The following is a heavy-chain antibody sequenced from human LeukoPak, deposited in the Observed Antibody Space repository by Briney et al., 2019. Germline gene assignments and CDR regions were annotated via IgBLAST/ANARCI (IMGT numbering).Heavy chain of an antibody. CDR1: GYTFTSYG. CDR3: ARGGNSAGRLRYFDWLYRD. D-gene: IGHD3-9*01. V-gene: IGHV1-18*01. J-gene: IGHJ4*02. Sequence: PGASVKVSCKASGYTFTSYGISWVRQAPGQGLEWMGWISAYNGNTNYAQKLQGRVTMTTDTSTSTAYMELRSLRSEDTAVYYCARGGNSAGRLRYFDWLYRDWGQGTLVTVSS. CDR2: ISAYNGNT.